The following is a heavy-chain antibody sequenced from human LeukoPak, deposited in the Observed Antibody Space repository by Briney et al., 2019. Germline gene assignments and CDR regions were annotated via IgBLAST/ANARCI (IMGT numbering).Heavy chain of an antibody. CDR3: ARDAPQWRNAFDF. CDR1: GYTFTSCG. D-gene: IGHD6-19*01. V-gene: IGHV1-18*01. J-gene: IGHJ3*01. CDR2: VSAYNGNT. Sequence: ASVTVSCKASGYTFTSCGICWVRQAPGQGLEWMGWVSAYNGNTNYAQKFQGRVTMTTDTSTSTAYMELRSLRSDDTAVYYCARDAPQWRNAFDFWGQGTMVTVSS.